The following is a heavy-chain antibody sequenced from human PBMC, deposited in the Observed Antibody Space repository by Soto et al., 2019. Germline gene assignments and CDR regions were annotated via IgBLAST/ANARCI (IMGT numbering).Heavy chain of an antibody. Sequence: GVSLRLSCAASGFTFSSYSMNWVRQAPGKGLEWVSYISSSSSTIYYADSVKGRFTISRDNAKNTLYLQMNSLRPEDTALYYCAKDEYYYSRSGYYIFDYWGQGTLVTVSS. D-gene: IGHD3-22*01. CDR1: GFTFSSYS. CDR3: AKDEYYYSRSGYYIFDY. V-gene: IGHV3-48*01. CDR2: ISSSSSTI. J-gene: IGHJ4*02.